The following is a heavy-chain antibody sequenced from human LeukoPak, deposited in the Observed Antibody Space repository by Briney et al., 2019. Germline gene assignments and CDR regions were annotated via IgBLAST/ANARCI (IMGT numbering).Heavy chain of an antibody. V-gene: IGHV3-30*04. CDR2: ISYDGSNK. CDR1: GFTFSSYA. D-gene: IGHD5-12*01. Sequence: GGSLRLSRAASGFTFSSYAMHWVRQAPGKGLEWVAVISYDGSNKYYADSVKGRFTISRDNSKNTLYLQMNSLRTEDTAVYYCARDRGYSGYERGGYFDYWGQGTLVTVSS. J-gene: IGHJ4*02. CDR3: ARDRGYSGYERGGYFDY.